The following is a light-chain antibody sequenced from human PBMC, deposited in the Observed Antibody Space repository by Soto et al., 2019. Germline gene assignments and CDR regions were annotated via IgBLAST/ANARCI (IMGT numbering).Light chain of an antibody. CDR2: EVN. V-gene: IGLV2-23*02. CDR1: TSDIGTYDL. CDR3: CSYAGSDSYV. J-gene: IGLJ1*01. Sequence: QSVLTQPASVSGSPGQSITISCTGATSDIGTYDLVSWYQQHPGKAPKLIIFEVNKRPSGFSDRFSGSKSGATASLTISGLQAEDEADYYCCSYAGSDSYVFGTGTQLTVL.